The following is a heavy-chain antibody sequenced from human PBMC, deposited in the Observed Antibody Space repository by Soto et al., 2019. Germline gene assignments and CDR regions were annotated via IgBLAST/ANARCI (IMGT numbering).Heavy chain of an antibody. D-gene: IGHD1-1*01. Sequence: QVHLQESGPGLVKPSETLSLTCTVSGLSITNNYWSWIRQPPGKGLEWIGYIYYTGNTNYDPSLKSRVTMSVDTSKNQFSLNLASLTAADTAIYYCARANWYSEYWGQGTRVIVSS. CDR1: GLSITNNY. CDR2: IYYTGNT. CDR3: ARANWYSEY. V-gene: IGHV4-59*13. J-gene: IGHJ4*02.